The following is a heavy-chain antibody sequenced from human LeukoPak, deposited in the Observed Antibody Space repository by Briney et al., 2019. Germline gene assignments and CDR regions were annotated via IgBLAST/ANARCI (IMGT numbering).Heavy chain of an antibody. CDR3: AKYYYYDSSAITD. CDR2: MNPNSGNT. D-gene: IGHD3-22*01. Sequence: GASVKLSCKASRYTFTSYDINWVRQATGQGLEWMGWMNPNSGNTGYAQKFQGRVTMTRNTSISTAYMELSSLRSEDTAVYYCAKYYYYDSSAITDWGQGTLVTVSS. CDR1: RYTFTSYD. J-gene: IGHJ4*02. V-gene: IGHV1-8*01.